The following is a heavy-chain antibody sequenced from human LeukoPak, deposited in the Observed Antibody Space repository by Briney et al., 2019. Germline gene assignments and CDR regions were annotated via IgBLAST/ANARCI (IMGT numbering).Heavy chain of an antibody. J-gene: IGHJ3*01. CDR1: GGSISSYY. CDR2: IYYSGST. Sequence: SETLSLTCTVSGGSISSYYWSWIRQPPGKGLEWVGYIYYSGSTNYNPSLKSRVTISVDTSKNQFSLKLSSVTAADTAVYYCARDSGSFWGQGTMVTVSS. D-gene: IGHD1-26*01. V-gene: IGHV4-59*01. CDR3: ARDSGSF.